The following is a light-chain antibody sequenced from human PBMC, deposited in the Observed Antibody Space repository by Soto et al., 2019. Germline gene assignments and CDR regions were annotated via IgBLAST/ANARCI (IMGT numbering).Light chain of an antibody. Sequence: QSALTQPASVSGSPGQSITISCTGTGSDIGAYNYVSWYQQHPGKAPKVVIYEVSNRPSGVSNRFSGSKSGNTASLTISGLQTEDEADYYCSSYTTSSTLNVVFGGGTKLTVL. CDR3: SSYTTSSTLNVV. J-gene: IGLJ2*01. V-gene: IGLV2-14*01. CDR1: GSDIGAYNY. CDR2: EVS.